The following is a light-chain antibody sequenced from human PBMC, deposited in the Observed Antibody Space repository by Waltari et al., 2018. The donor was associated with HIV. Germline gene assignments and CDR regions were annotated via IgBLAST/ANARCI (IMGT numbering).Light chain of an antibody. CDR1: SSNIGAGYD. CDR2: GNS. CDR3: QSYDSSLSGYVV. V-gene: IGLV1-40*01. Sequence: QSVLTQPPSVSGAPGQRVTISCPGSSSNIGAGYDVHWYQQIPVTAPKLLIYGNSNRPSGVPDRFSGSKSGASASLAITGLQAEDEADYYCQSYDSSLSGYVVFGGGTKLTVL. J-gene: IGLJ2*01.